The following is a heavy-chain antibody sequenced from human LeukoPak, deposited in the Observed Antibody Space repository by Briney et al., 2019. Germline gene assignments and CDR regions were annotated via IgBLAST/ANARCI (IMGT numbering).Heavy chain of an antibody. V-gene: IGHV3-23*01. D-gene: IGHD6-13*01. CDR2: ISGSGDNT. J-gene: IGHJ3*02. Sequence: PGGSLRLSCAASKFTFSSCDMSWVRQAPGKGLEWVSAISGSGDNTNYADSVKGRFTISRDNSKNTLFLHMSSLRAEDTAVYYCAKDRHSASWYINAFHIWGQGTMVTVSS. CDR1: KFTFSSCD. CDR3: AKDRHSASWYINAFHI.